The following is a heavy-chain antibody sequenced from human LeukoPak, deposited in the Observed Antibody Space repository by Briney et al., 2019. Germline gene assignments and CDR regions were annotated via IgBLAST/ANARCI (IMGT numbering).Heavy chain of an antibody. Sequence: PGGSLRLSCAASGFTFSSYWMSRVRQAPGKGLDWVANIKQDGSEKYYVDSVKGRFTISRDNAKYSLYLQMDSLRAEDTAVYYCARGSGDMDVWGKGTTVTISS. CDR2: IKQDGSEK. CDR1: GFTFSSYW. J-gene: IGHJ6*03. CDR3: ARGSGDMDV. V-gene: IGHV3-7*01. D-gene: IGHD4-17*01.